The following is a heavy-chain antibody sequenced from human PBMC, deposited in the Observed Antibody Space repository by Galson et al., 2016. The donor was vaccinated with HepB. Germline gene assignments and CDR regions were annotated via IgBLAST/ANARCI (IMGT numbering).Heavy chain of an antibody. V-gene: IGHV3-7*01. CDR3: AMTQFVRGFITVTAQSHLHY. J-gene: IGHJ4*02. D-gene: IGHD4-17*01. CDR2: IKYDESKK. Sequence: SLRLSCAASGFTFSSYWMSWVRQTPGKGLEWVANIKYDESKKYYVGSVRGRFTISRDNAKDSLFLQMNSWRVDDTAVYYCAMTQFVRGFITVTAQSHLHYWGQGALVTVS. CDR1: GFTFSSYW.